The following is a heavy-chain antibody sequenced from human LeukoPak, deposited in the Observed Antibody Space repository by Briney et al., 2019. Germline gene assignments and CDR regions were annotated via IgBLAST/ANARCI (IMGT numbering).Heavy chain of an antibody. D-gene: IGHD3-3*01. Sequence: PSETLSLTCTVSGGSISSYYWSWIRQPPGKGLEWIGYIYYSGSTNYNPSLKSRVTISVDTSKNQFSLKLSSVTAADTAVYYCARDGYDFWSGHHYFDYWGQGTLVTVSS. CDR2: IYYSGST. J-gene: IGHJ4*02. CDR1: GGSISSYY. CDR3: ARDGYDFWSGHHYFDY. V-gene: IGHV4-59*01.